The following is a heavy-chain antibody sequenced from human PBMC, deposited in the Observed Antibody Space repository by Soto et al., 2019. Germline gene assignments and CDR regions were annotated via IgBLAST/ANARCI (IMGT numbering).Heavy chain of an antibody. CDR2: MNPNSGNT. CDR1: GYTFTSYG. V-gene: IGHV1-8*01. Sequence: ASVKVSCKASGYTFTSYGINWVRQATGQGLEWMGWMNPNSGNTGYAQKFQGRVTMTRNTSISAAYMELSSLRSEDTAVYYCASHSHDCSSTSCYGDAFDIWGQGTMVTVSS. D-gene: IGHD2-2*01. CDR3: ASHSHDCSSTSCYGDAFDI. J-gene: IGHJ3*02.